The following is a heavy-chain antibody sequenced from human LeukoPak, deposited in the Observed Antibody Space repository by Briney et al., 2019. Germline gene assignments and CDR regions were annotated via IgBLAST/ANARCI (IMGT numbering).Heavy chain of an antibody. J-gene: IGHJ4*02. CDR3: AREGSSGWPHNDF. CDR2: ISVYNGNT. Sequence: ASVKVPCKASGYTFTGYGISWVRQAPGQGLEWMGWISVYNGNTNYPQKVQGRVTMTTDASTSTVYMELRSLTSDDTAVYYCAREGSSGWPHNDFWGQGTLVTVSS. D-gene: IGHD6-19*01. V-gene: IGHV1-18*01. CDR1: GYTFTGYG.